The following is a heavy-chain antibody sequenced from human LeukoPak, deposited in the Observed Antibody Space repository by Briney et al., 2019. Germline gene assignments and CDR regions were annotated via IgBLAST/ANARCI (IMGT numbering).Heavy chain of an antibody. CDR2: ISGSGGNT. CDR1: GFTFSNYV. CDR3: ATVGSSGWFYFDY. Sequence: GGSLRLSCSGSGFTFSNYVRSWVRQAPGKGLEWFSAISGSGGNTYSADSVKGRFTISRDISKNTLYLQMNSLRAEDTAVYYCATVGSSGWFYFDYWGQGTLVTVSS. V-gene: IGHV3-23*01. D-gene: IGHD6-19*01. J-gene: IGHJ4*02.